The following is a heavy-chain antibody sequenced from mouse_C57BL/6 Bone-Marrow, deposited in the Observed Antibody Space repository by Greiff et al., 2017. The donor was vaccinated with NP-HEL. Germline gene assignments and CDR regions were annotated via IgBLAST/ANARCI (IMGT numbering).Heavy chain of an antibody. CDR2: IRSKSSNYAT. Sequence: EVQRVESGGGLVQPKGSLKLSCAASGFTFNTYAMHWVRQAPGKGLEWVARIRSKSSNYATYYADSVKDRFTISRDDSQSMLYLQMNNLKTEDTAMYYCVRDQGYYGSGDFDVWGTGTTVTVSS. J-gene: IGHJ1*03. V-gene: IGHV10-3*01. CDR3: VRDQGYYGSGDFDV. CDR1: GFTFNTYA. D-gene: IGHD1-1*01.